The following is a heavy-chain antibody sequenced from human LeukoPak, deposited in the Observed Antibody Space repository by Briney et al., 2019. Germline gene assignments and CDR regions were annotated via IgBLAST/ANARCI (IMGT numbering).Heavy chain of an antibody. CDR3: ARVADIINSGWYRPRDYYYMDV. V-gene: IGHV4-59*01. Sequence: PSETLSLTCTVSGGSISSYYWSWVRQPPGKGLEWIGYIYYSGSTDYNPSLKSRVTISVDTSKNQFSLKLSSVTAADTAVYYCARVADIINSGWYRPRDYYYMDVWGKGTTVTVSS. CDR1: GGSISSYY. D-gene: IGHD6-19*01. J-gene: IGHJ6*03. CDR2: IYYSGST.